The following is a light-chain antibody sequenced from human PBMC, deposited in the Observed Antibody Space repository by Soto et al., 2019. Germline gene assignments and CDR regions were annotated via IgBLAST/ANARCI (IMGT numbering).Light chain of an antibody. Sequence: SPGERATLSCRASQSVSSSYLAWYQQKPGQAPRLLXYGASXRATGIPDRFSGSGSGTDFTLTISRLEPEDFAVYYCQQYGSSPPYTFGQGTKLEIK. V-gene: IGKV3-20*01. CDR1: QSVSSSY. CDR2: GAS. J-gene: IGKJ2*01. CDR3: QQYGSSPPYT.